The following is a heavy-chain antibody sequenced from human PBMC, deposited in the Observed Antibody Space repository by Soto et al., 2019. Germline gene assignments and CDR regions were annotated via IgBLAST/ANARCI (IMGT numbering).Heavy chain of an antibody. Sequence: SGTLSLTSTVSCGSVSNSNYYCVWIRQSPGKGLEWIGSVYYRVGSYSKSSVKSRVTISVDTSKNQFSLNLNSVTASDTAVYYCVSQRTSVLTQAYFDYWGPGALVTVSS. D-gene: IGHD2-8*01. CDR1: CGSVSNSNYY. CDR2: VYYRVGS. CDR3: VSQRTSVLTQAYFDY. J-gene: IGHJ4*02. V-gene: IGHV4-39*01.